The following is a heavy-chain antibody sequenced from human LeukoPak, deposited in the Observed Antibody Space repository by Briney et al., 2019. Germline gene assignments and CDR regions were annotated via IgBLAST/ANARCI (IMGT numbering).Heavy chain of an antibody. D-gene: IGHD4-17*01. CDR2: IYSGGST. CDR1: GFTFSSNY. J-gene: IGHJ5*02. V-gene: IGHV3-66*01. CDR3: ARDSAVTTSLRPFDP. Sequence: GGSLRLSCAASGFTFSSNYMSWVRQAPGKGLEWVSVIYSGGSTYYADSVKGRFTISRDNSKNTLYLQMNSLRAEDTAVYYCARDSAVTTSLRPFDPWGQGTLVTVSS.